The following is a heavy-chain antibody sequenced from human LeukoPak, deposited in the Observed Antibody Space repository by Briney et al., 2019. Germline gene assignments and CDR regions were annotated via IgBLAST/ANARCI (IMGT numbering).Heavy chain of an antibody. V-gene: IGHV3-33*05. D-gene: IGHD7-27*01. CDR3: ARDSITGDNSLDF. J-gene: IGHJ4*02. CDR1: GFTFSTYG. Sequence: PGRSLRLSCAASGFTFSTYGMHWVRQAPGKGLEWVAVITNDGNYEKYADAVRGRFTISRDNSKNTLYLQMNSLSAEDTAVYYCARDSITGDNSLDFWGRRTLVTVSS. CDR2: ITNDGNYE.